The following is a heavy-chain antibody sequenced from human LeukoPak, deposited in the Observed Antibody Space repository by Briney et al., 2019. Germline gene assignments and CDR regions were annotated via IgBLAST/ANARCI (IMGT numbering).Heavy chain of an antibody. CDR1: GFTFSSYG. CDR2: IWYDGSNK. Sequence: PGRSLRLSCAASGFTFSSYGMHWVRQAPGKGLEWVAVIWYDGSNKYYADSVKGRFTISRDNSKNTLYLQMNSLRAEDTAVYYCAKEVAVAGTSYYFDYWGQGTLVTASS. CDR3: AKEVAVAGTSYYFDY. D-gene: IGHD6-19*01. V-gene: IGHV3-33*06. J-gene: IGHJ4*02.